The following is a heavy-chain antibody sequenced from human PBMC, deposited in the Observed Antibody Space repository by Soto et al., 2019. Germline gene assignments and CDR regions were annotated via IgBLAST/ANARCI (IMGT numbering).Heavy chain of an antibody. Sequence: SETLSLTCTVSGDSIGGVGYWSWIRQFPGRGLEWIGCISSSGSTYYNPALNNRISLSLDTSQNQFSLKLLSVTAADTAIYYCARSGVTGIVIPSHWYDPRDQGTLVTVSS. CDR1: GDSIGGVGY. D-gene: IGHD2-21*02. V-gene: IGHV4-31*03. J-gene: IGHJ5*02. CDR3: ARSGVTGIVIPSHWYDP. CDR2: ISSSGST.